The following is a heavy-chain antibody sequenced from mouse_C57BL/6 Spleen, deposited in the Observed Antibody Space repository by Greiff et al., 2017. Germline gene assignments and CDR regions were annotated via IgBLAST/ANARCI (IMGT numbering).Heavy chain of an antibody. Sequence: EVKLQESGAELVRPGASVKLSCTASGFNIKDDYMHWVKQRPEQGLEWIGWIDPENGDTEYASKFQGKATITADTSSNTAYLQLSSLTSEDTAVYYFTTCDGYYVAYWGQGTLVTVSA. J-gene: IGHJ3*01. CDR3: TTCDGYYVAY. CDR2: IDPENGDT. D-gene: IGHD2-3*01. CDR1: GFNIKDDY. V-gene: IGHV14-4*01.